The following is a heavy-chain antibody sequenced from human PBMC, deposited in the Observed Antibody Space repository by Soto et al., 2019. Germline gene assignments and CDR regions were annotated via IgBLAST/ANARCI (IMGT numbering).Heavy chain of an antibody. CDR3: AKWISTSNDFDY. Sequence: GGSLRLSCAASGFTFSSYSMNWVRQAPGKGLEWVSSISSSSYIYYADSVKGRFTISRDNAKNTLYLQMNSLRAEDTAVYYCAKWISTSNDFDYWGQGTLVTVSS. CDR1: GFTFSSYS. J-gene: IGHJ4*02. CDR2: ISSSSYI. D-gene: IGHD2-2*03. V-gene: IGHV3-21*04.